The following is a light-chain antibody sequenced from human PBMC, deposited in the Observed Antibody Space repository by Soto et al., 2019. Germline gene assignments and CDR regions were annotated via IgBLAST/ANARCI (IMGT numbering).Light chain of an antibody. Sequence: QSALTQPPSASGSPGQSVTISCTGTSSDVGRYNYVSWYQQHPSKAPKLMIYEVSKRPSGVPDRFSGSKSGNTASLTVSGLQAEDEADYYCSSYAGSNNVVFGGGTKLTVL. V-gene: IGLV2-8*01. CDR3: SSYAGSNNVV. CDR2: EVS. CDR1: SSDVGRYNY. J-gene: IGLJ2*01.